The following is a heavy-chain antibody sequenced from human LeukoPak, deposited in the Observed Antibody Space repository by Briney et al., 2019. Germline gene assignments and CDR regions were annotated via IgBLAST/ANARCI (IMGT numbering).Heavy chain of an antibody. CDR1: GFTFSKYS. J-gene: IGHJ4*02. CDR3: AIATSNYYGSGSYPVPFDY. CDR2: ASSSGNYI. D-gene: IGHD3-10*01. Sequence: TGGSLRLSCAVSGFTFSKYSMNWVRQAPGKGLEWVASASSSGNYIYYADSVKGRYTISRDSAKDSLFLQMNNLRADDTAVYYCAIATSNYYGSGSYPVPFDYWGQGTLVTVSS. V-gene: IGHV3-21*01.